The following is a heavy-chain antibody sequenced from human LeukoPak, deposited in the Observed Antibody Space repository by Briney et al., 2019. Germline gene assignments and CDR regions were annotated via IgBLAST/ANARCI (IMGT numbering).Heavy chain of an antibody. V-gene: IGHV3-30-3*01. J-gene: IGHJ4*02. Sequence: PGGSLRLSCAASGFTFSSYTIHWVRQPPGKGLEWVAVISFDGSNKYYADSVKGRFTISRDNSKNTLYLQMNSLRAEDTAIYYCAKGGPYSSSWGGKFDHWGQGTLVTVSS. CDR2: ISFDGSNK. CDR1: GFTFSSYT. CDR3: AKGGPYSSSWGGKFDH. D-gene: IGHD6-13*01.